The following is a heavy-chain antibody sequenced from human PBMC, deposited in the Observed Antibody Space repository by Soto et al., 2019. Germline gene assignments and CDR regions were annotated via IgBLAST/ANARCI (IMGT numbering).Heavy chain of an antibody. CDR2: ISYDGSNK. J-gene: IGHJ3*02. CDR3: AKDGGWKLLNGAFDI. V-gene: IGHV3-30*18. Sequence: QVQLVESGGGVVQPGRSLRLSCAASGFTFSSYGMHWVRQAPGKGLEWVAVISYDGSNKYYADSVKGRFTISRDNSKNTLYLQMNSLRAEDTAVYYCAKDGGWKLLNGAFDIWGQGTMVTVSS. D-gene: IGHD1-26*01. CDR1: GFTFSSYG.